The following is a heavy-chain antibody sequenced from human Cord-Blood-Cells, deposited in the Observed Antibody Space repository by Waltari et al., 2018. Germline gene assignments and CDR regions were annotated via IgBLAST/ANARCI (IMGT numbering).Heavy chain of an antibody. CDR3: ARDLGGGYYYFDY. D-gene: IGHD3-22*01. CDR1: GGSISSSNW. Sequence: QVQLQESGPGLVKPSGTLSLTCAVSGGSISSSNWWSWVRQPPGKGREWIGEIYHSGSTNSNPCLKSRVTISVVKSKNQFSLKLSSVTAADTAVYYCARDLGGGYYYFDYWGQGTLVTVSS. CDR2: IYHSGST. J-gene: IGHJ4*02. V-gene: IGHV4-4*02.